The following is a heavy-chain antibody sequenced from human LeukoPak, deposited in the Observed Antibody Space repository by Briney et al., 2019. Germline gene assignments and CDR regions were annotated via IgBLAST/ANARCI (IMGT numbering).Heavy chain of an antibody. J-gene: IGHJ6*02. CDR3: ARGIAAAV. CDR1: GGSFSGCY. V-gene: IGHV4-34*01. Sequence: SETLSLTCAVYGGSFSGCYWSWIRQPPGKGLEWIGEINQSGSTNYNPSLKSRVTISVDTSKNQFSLKLSSVTAADTAVYYCARGIAAAVWGQGTTVTVSS. D-gene: IGHD6-13*01. CDR2: INQSGST.